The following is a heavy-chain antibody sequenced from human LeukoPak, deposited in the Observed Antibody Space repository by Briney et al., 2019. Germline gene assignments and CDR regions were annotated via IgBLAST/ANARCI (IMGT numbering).Heavy chain of an antibody. CDR2: ISPYNANT. Sequence: ASVKVSCKASGYTFTSYGISWVRQAPGQGLEWMGWISPYNANTKYAQKFQGRVTMTTETSTSTAYMELRSLRSDDTAMYYCSREGEGEDGTGHHNWYFDLWGRGTLVTVSS. J-gene: IGHJ2*01. CDR3: SREGEGEDGTGHHNWYFDL. V-gene: IGHV1-18*01. D-gene: IGHD2-8*02. CDR1: GYTFTSYG.